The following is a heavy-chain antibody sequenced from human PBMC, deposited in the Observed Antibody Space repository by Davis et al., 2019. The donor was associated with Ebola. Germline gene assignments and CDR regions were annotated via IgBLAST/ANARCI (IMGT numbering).Heavy chain of an antibody. CDR3: ARVLVATIGPYYGMDV. J-gene: IGHJ6*02. Sequence: AASVKVSCKASGDTFNNYDISWVRQAPGQGLEWMGGIIPIHDTANYAQKFQGRVTITADESTSTAYMELSSLRSEDTAVYYCARVLVATIGPYYGMDVWGQGTTVTVSS. CDR2: IIPIHDTA. CDR1: GDTFNNYD. V-gene: IGHV1-69*13. D-gene: IGHD5-12*01.